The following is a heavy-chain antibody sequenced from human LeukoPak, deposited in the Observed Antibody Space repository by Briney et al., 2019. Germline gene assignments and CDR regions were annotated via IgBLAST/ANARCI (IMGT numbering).Heavy chain of an antibody. CDR3: AKGIKDCSGGSCFDY. Sequence: GGSLRLSCAASGFTFSSYGMHWVRQAPGKGLEWVAFIRYDGSNKHYADSVKGRFTISRDNSKNTLYLQMNSLRAEDTAVYYCAKGIKDCSGGSCFDYWGQGTLVTVSS. J-gene: IGHJ4*02. CDR1: GFTFSSYG. CDR2: IRYDGSNK. D-gene: IGHD2-15*01. V-gene: IGHV3-30*02.